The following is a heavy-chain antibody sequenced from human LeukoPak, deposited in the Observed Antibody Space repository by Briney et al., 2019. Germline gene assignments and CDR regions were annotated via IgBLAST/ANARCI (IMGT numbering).Heavy chain of an antibody. J-gene: IGHJ3*02. CDR1: GGSISSSSYY. Sequence: SETLSLTCTVSGGSISSSSYYWGWIRQPPGKGLEWIGSIYYSGSTYYNPSLKSRVTISVDTSKNQFSLKLSSVTAADTAVYYCARDLGLEGYCTNGVCYPDAFDIWGQGTMVTVSS. V-gene: IGHV4-39*07. D-gene: IGHD2-8*01. CDR3: ARDLGLEGYCTNGVCYPDAFDI. CDR2: IYYSGST.